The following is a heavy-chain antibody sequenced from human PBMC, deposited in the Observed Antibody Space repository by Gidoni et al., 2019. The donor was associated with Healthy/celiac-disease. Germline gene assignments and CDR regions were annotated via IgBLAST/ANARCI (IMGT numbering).Heavy chain of an antibody. CDR2: IYYRGNT. Sequence: QLQLQESGPGLVKSSETLSLTCTVSGGSISGSSYYWVWIRQSPGKGLEGIGSIYYRGNTYYNPSLKSRVTISVDTSKNQFSLKLSSVTAADTTVYYCARHSPHGRGWLRRDDYYYGVDVWGQGTTVTVSS. V-gene: IGHV4-39*01. J-gene: IGHJ6*02. CDR1: GGSISGSSYY. CDR3: ARHSPHGRGWLRRDDYYYGVDV. D-gene: IGHD5-12*01.